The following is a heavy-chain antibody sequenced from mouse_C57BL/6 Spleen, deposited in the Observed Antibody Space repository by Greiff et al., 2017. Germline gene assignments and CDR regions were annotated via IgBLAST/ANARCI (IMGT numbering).Heavy chain of an antibody. CDR2: ILPGSGST. CDR1: GYTFTGYW. J-gene: IGHJ2*01. D-gene: IGHD1-1*01. V-gene: IGHV1-9*01. Sequence: QVQLQQSGAELMKPGASVKLSCKATGYTFTGYWIEWVKQRPGRGLEWIGEILPGSGSTSYNEKFKGKATFTADTSSNTAYMQLSSLTTEDSAIYYCARTTVVVDYFDYWGQGTTLTVSS. CDR3: ARTTVVVDYFDY.